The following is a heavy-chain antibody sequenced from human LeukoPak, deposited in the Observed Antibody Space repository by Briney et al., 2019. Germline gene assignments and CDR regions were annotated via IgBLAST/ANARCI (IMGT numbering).Heavy chain of an antibody. CDR3: AKAPYDTSGLSSPNYFDY. V-gene: IGHV3-23*01. CDR2: ITASGVTT. J-gene: IGHJ4*02. CDR1: GFTFSSYA. D-gene: IGHD3-22*01. Sequence: PGGSLRLSCAASGFTFSSYAMHWVRQAPGKGLEWISTITASGVTTYHADSVKGRFTISRDNSKNTLFVQMNSLRAEDTAVYYCAKAPYDTSGLSSPNYFDYWGQGTLVTVSS.